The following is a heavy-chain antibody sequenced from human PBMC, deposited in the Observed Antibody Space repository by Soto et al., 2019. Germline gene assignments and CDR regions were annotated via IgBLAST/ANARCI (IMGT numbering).Heavy chain of an antibody. V-gene: IGHV4-34*01. CDR1: GGSFSGYY. CDR2: INHSGGT. J-gene: IGHJ6*02. Sequence: PSETLSLTCAVYGGSFSGYYWSWIRQPPGKGLEWIGEINHSGGTNYNPSLKSRVTISVDTSKNQFSLKLSSVTAADTAVYYCARGGSGSYILYYGMDVWGQGTTVTVSS. CDR3: ARGGSGSYILYYGMDV. D-gene: IGHD3-10*01.